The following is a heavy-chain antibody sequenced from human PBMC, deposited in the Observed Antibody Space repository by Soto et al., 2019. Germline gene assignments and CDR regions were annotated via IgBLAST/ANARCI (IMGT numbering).Heavy chain of an antibody. CDR1: GYTLNEVA. Sequence: QVQLVQSGAEVKKPGASVKVSCKVSGYTLNEVAMHWVRQAPGKGLEWLGGFDPDEAETIYAKHFQGRVTMTEDTSTDTVYMELSSLRSADTALYFCTTYHGDYNFDHWGQGTLVTVSS. CDR3: TTYHGDYNFDH. V-gene: IGHV1-24*01. CDR2: FDPDEAET. D-gene: IGHD4-17*01. J-gene: IGHJ5*02.